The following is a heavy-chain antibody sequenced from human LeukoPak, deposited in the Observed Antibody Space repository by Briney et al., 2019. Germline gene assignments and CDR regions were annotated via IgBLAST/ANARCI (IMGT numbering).Heavy chain of an antibody. V-gene: IGHV1-69*13. CDR2: IIPIFGTA. J-gene: IGHJ3*02. CDR1: GGTFSSYA. Sequence: SVKVSCTASGGTFSSYAVSWVREAPGQGLEWMGVIIPIFGTANYAQKFQGRVTITADEATRTTYKELSSLRAKDTAVYFCARARTTVTLYDAFDIWGQGTMFTVSS. CDR3: ARARTTVTLYDAFDI. D-gene: IGHD4-17*01.